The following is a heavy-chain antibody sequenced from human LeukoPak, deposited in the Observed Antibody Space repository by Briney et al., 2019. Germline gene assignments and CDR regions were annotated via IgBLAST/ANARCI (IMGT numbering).Heavy chain of an antibody. CDR2: INTNTGNP. CDR3: ARDKVDEYSSSWYWFDYYYYGMDV. CDR1: GYIFTSYA. Sequence: ASVKVSCKASGYIFTSYAMNWVRQAPGQGLEWMGWINTNTGNPTYAQGFTGRFVFSLDTSVSTAYLQISSPKAEDTAVYYCARDKVDEYSSSWYWFDYYYYGMDVWGQGTTVTVSS. J-gene: IGHJ6*02. V-gene: IGHV7-4-1*02. D-gene: IGHD6-13*01.